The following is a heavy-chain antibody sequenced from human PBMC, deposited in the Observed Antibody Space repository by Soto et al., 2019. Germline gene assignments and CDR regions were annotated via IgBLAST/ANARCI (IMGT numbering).Heavy chain of an antibody. D-gene: IGHD1-7*01. V-gene: IGHV4-59*02. CDR2: IYYIGAY. Sequence: SETLSLTCSVSGASVSSYYWSWVRQPPGKGLEWIGYIYYIGAYNYNPSLKSRVTISVDTSKNQFSLKLTSVTAADTAVYYCARTPETRDWLDPWGQGTLVTAPQ. CDR1: GASVSSYY. J-gene: IGHJ5*02. CDR3: ARTPETRDWLDP.